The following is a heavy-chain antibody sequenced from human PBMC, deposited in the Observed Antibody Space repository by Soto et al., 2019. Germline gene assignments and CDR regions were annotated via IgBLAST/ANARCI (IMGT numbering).Heavy chain of an antibody. CDR2: IHYSQST. V-gene: IGHV4-39*01. CDR1: GCSISSSSYY. CDR3: ARHANGYYASGSYNYWFAP. D-gene: IGHD3-10*01. Sequence: XETLSLTCTVSGCSISSSSYYWGWIRQPPGKGLEYIGSIHYSQSTYYNPSLKSRFSISVDTSKNQFSLKLSSVTAADTAVYYCARHANGYYASGSYNYWFAPWGQGTLVTLSS. J-gene: IGHJ5*02.